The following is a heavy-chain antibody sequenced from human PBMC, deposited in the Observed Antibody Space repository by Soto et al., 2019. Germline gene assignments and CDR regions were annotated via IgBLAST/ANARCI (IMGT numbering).Heavy chain of an antibody. Sequence: SETLSLTCTVSGGSITSSEYYWAWIRQPPGKGLQFVGTIYYSGSSYSNPSLKSRLSMSVDTSKNQFSLTMKSVTAADTGVYYCASHPLNWSDDDSWGQGVLITVSS. CDR3: ASHPLNWSDDDS. CDR2: IYYSGSS. J-gene: IGHJ4*02. D-gene: IGHD1-1*01. V-gene: IGHV4-39*01. CDR1: GGSITSSEYY.